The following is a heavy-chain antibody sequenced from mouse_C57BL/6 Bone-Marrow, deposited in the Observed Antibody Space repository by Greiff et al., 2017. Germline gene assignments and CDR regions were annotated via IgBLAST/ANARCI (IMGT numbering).Heavy chain of an antibody. V-gene: IGHV5-17*01. J-gene: IGHJ4*01. Sequence: EVKVEESGGGLVKPGGSLKLSCAASGFTFSDYGMHWVRQAPEKGLEWVAYISSGSSTIYYADTVKGRFTISRDNAKNTLFLQMTSLRSEDTAMYYCARTAQATGYYAMDYWGQGTSVTVSS. D-gene: IGHD3-2*02. CDR3: ARTAQATGYYAMDY. CDR2: ISSGSSTI. CDR1: GFTFSDYG.